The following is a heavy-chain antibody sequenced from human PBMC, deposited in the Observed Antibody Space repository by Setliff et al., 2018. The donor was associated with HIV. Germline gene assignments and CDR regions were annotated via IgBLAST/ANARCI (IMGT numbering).Heavy chain of an antibody. Sequence: SGGSLRLSCAASRFNISTHTVNWVRQAPGKGLEWVSSISSTGQYVHYADSLQGRFTISRDNAKNTLSLQMNSLRAEDSAVYYCASRIGQGGMDVWGKGTTVTVSS. J-gene: IGHJ6*03. CDR3: ASRIGQGGMDV. V-gene: IGHV3-21*01. CDR1: RFNISTHT. CDR2: ISSTGQYV. D-gene: IGHD3-16*01.